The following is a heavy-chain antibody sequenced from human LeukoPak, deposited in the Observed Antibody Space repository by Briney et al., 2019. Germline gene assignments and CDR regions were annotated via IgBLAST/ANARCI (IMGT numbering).Heavy chain of an antibody. D-gene: IGHD2-15*01. CDR2: IRYDGSNK. J-gene: IGHJ4*02. Sequence: PGGSLRLSXAASGFTFSSYGMHWVRQAPGKGLEWVAFIRYDGSNKYYADSVKGRFTISRDNSKNTLYLQMNSLRAEDTAVYYCANADIVVVVAAADPFDYWGQGTLVTVSS. CDR3: ANADIVVVVAAADPFDY. V-gene: IGHV3-30*02. CDR1: GFTFSSYG.